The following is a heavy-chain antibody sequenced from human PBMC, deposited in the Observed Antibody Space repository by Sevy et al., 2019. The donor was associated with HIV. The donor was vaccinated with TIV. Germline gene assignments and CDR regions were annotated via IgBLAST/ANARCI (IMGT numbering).Heavy chain of an antibody. CDR1: GFTPSTYG. D-gene: IGHD2-8*01. J-gene: IGHJ4*02. Sequence: GGSLRLSCAASGFTPSTYGMHWVRQAPGKGLEWVAVIGYDGSKIYYADSVKGRFTISRDNSKNTLFLQMDSLRAEDTAIYYCARDPRMYGDYLLAYFDYWGQGTLVTVSS. V-gene: IGHV3-33*01. CDR2: IGYDGSKI. CDR3: ARDPRMYGDYLLAYFDY.